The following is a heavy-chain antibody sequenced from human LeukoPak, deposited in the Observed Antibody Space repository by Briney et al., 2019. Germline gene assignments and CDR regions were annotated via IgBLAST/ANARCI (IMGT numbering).Heavy chain of an antibody. V-gene: IGHV4-38-2*02. D-gene: IGHD1-14*01. CDR1: GYSISSGYY. J-gene: IGHJ5*02. CDR3: ARVTSRLGWFDP. CDR2: ISHSGST. Sequence: SETLSLTCTVSGYSISSGYYWGWIRQPPGQGLEWIGSISHSGSTYYKPSLKSRVTISVDTSKNQFSLKLRSVTAADTAVYYCARVTSRLGWFDPWGQGTLVTVSS.